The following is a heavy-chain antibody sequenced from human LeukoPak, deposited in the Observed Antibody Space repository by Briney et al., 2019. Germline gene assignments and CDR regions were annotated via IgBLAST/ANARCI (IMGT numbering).Heavy chain of an antibody. CDR2: IWYDGSNK. V-gene: IGHV3-33*06. CDR3: AKDFPPIAAAATNYFDY. CDR1: GFTFSSYG. J-gene: IGHJ4*02. D-gene: IGHD6-13*01. Sequence: GGSLRLSCAASGFTFSSYGMHWVRQAPGKGLEWVAVIWYDGSNKYYADSVKGRFTISRDNSKNTLYLQMNSLRAEDTAVYYCAKDFPPIAAAATNYFDYWGQGTLVTVSS.